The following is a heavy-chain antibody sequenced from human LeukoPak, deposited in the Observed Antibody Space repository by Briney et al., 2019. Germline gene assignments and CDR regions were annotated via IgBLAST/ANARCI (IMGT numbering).Heavy chain of an antibody. V-gene: IGHV3-74*01. J-gene: IGHJ4*02. CDR1: GFTFSSYW. D-gene: IGHD4-23*01. CDR2: IDRDGSRI. CDR3: VRGNDYGGPHY. Sequence: PGGSLRLSCAVSGFTFSSYWMHWVRQAPEKGLVWVSRIDRDGSRINYADSVKGRFTISRDNGKSTLFLQMNSLRAEDAAVYYCVRGNDYGGPHYWGQGTLVTVSS.